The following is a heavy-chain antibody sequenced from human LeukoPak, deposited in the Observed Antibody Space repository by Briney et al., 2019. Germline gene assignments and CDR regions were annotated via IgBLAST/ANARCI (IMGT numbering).Heavy chain of an antibody. Sequence: SETLSLTCAVYGGSFSGYYWSWIRQPPGKGLEWIGEINHSGSTNYNPSLKSRVTISVDTSKNQFSLKLSSVTAADTAVYYCARVSRRITMIVVVMGTPRGAFDIWGQGTMVTVSS. CDR2: INHSGST. CDR1: GGSFSGYY. J-gene: IGHJ3*02. CDR3: ARVSRRITMIVVVMGTPRGAFDI. D-gene: IGHD3-22*01. V-gene: IGHV4-34*01.